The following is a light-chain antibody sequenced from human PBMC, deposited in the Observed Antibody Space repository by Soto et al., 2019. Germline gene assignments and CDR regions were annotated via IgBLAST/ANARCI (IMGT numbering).Light chain of an antibody. Sequence: EIVLTQSPGTLSLSPGARAPLSCRASQSVSSSYLAWYQQNPGQAPRLLIYGVSNRATGIPDRFSGSGSGTDFTLTITRLEPEDFAVYYCQHYGYSLWTFGQGTKVDIK. CDR1: QSVSSSY. J-gene: IGKJ1*01. V-gene: IGKV3-20*01. CDR2: GVS. CDR3: QHYGYSLWT.